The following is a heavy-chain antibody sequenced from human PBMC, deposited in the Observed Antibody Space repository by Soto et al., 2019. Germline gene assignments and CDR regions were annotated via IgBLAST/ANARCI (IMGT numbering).Heavy chain of an antibody. CDR2: FDYSGNT. J-gene: IGHJ4*02. Sequence: SETLSLSCTVSGVSISSSGYFWSWIRQPPGKGLEWIGYFDYSGNTYYNPSLKSRVTISLDTSKNQFSLRLSSVTAADTAVYHCARGDCSSSSCYYFDYWGQGTLVTVSS. D-gene: IGHD2-2*01. CDR1: GVSISSSGYF. CDR3: ARGDCSSSSCYYFDY. V-gene: IGHV4-30-4*01.